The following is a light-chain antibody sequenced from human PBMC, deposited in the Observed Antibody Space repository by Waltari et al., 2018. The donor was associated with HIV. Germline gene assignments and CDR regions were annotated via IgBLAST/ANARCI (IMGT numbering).Light chain of an antibody. CDR1: QSVDSY. Sequence: EILLTQSPGTLSLSPGERATLSCRASQSVDSYLAWYQPKPGQAPRLLILDASNRATGIPAKFSGSGSGTDFTLTITSLEPEDFAVYYCQQRRSWPITFGQGTRLEIK. J-gene: IGKJ5*01. V-gene: IGKV3-11*01. CDR2: DAS. CDR3: QQRRSWPIT.